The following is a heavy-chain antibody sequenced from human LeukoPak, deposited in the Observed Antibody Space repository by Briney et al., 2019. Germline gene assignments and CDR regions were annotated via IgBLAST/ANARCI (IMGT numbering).Heavy chain of an antibody. CDR2: IFISGGT. J-gene: IGHJ4*02. V-gene: IGHV4-4*09. CDR3: ARLADTTVANYYLDY. CDR1: GGSISNYF. Sequence: SETLSLTCTVSGGSISNYFWSWIRQPPGKGLEWIGYIFISGGTNYNPSLKSRVTMSEDRSKNQFSLELISVTAADTAVYYCARLADTTVANYYLDYWGQGTLVTVSS. D-gene: IGHD1-26*01.